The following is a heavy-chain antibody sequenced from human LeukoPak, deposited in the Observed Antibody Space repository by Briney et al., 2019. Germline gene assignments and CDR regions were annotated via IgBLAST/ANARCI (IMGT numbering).Heavy chain of an antibody. CDR1: GFTVSSNY. V-gene: IGHV3-53*01. J-gene: IGHJ6*02. CDR3: AREVRDIVVVPAATTYYYYYYGMDV. Sequence: GVSLRLSCAASGFTVSSNYMSWVRQAPGKGLEWVSVIYSGGCTYYADSVKGRFTISRDNSKYTLYLQMNSLRAEDTAVYYCAREVRDIVVVPAATTYYYYYYGMDVWGQGTTVTV. D-gene: IGHD2-2*01. CDR2: IYSGGCT.